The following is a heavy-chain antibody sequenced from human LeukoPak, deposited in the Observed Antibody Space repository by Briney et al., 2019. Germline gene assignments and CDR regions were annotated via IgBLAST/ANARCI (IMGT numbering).Heavy chain of an antibody. D-gene: IGHD3-22*01. Sequence: PGGSLRLSCAASGFTFSSYAMSWVRQAPGKGLEWVSAISGSGGSTYYADSVKGRFTISRDNSKNTLYLQMNSLRAEDTAVYYCSKAGEYYDDSSGYLSGDAFDIWGQGTMVTVSS. CDR1: GFTFSSYA. V-gene: IGHV3-23*01. CDR3: SKAGEYYDDSSGYLSGDAFDI. J-gene: IGHJ3*02. CDR2: ISGSGGST.